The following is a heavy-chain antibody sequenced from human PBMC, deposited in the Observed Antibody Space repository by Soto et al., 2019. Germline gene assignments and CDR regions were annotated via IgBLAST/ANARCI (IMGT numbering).Heavy chain of an antibody. V-gene: IGHV1-18*01. CDR2: ISAYNGNT. CDR1: GYTFTSYG. D-gene: IGHD3-22*01. Sequence: ASVKVSCKASGYTFTSYGISWVQQAPGQGLEWMGWISAYNGNTNYAQKLQGRVTMTTDTSTSTAYMELRSLRSDDTAVYYCARVRYYHASSGYYKAPPLVDYWGQGTLVTVSP. J-gene: IGHJ4*02. CDR3: ARVRYYHASSGYYKAPPLVDY.